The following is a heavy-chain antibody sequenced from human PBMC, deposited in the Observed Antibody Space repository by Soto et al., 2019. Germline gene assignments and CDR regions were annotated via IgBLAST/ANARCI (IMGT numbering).Heavy chain of an antibody. D-gene: IGHD6-19*01. CDR1: GFRFSIYS. V-gene: IGHV3-48*02. CDR3: ARSVEGHFDY. J-gene: IGHJ4*02. Sequence: EVQLVESGGGLVQPGGSLRLSCAASGFRFSIYSMNWIRQAPGKGLEWSAYMTSDTKTIKYADSVKGRFTISRDNDNNLVDLQMNSLRDEDTAVYYCARSVEGHFDYWGQGTVVTVSA. CDR2: MTSDTKTI.